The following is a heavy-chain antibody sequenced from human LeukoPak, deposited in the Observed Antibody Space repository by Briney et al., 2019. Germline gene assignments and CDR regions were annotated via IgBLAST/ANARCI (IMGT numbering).Heavy chain of an antibody. CDR1: GGSISSYY. V-gene: IGHV4-4*07. CDR3: ARDPQLGPFDY. Sequence: SETLSLTCTVSGGSISSYYWSWIRQPAGKGLEWIGRIYTSGRTNYNPSLKSRVTMSVDASKKQFSLKLSSVTAADTAVYYCARDPQLGPFDYWGQGTLVTVSS. J-gene: IGHJ4*02. CDR2: IYTSGRT. D-gene: IGHD6-6*01.